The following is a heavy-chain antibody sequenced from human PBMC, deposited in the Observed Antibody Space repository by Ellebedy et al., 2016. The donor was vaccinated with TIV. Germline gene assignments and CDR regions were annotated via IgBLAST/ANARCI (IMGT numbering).Heavy chain of an antibody. D-gene: IGHD7-27*01. CDR1: GFTFSSYW. CDR2: INSDGSST. V-gene: IGHV3-74*01. CDR3: ARDHPLGIENFNY. Sequence: PGGSLRLSCAASGFTFSSYWMHWVRQAPGKGLVWVSRINSDGSSTSYADSVKGRFTISRDNAKNTLYLQINSLRAEDTAVYYCARDHPLGIENFNYWGQGTLVTVSS. J-gene: IGHJ4*02.